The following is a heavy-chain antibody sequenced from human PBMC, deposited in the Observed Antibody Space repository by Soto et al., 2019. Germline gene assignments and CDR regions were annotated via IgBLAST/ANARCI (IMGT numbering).Heavy chain of an antibody. J-gene: IGHJ4*02. D-gene: IGHD3-10*01. CDR1: GFTFSSYA. Sequence: EVQLLESGGGLVQPGGSLRLSCAASGFTFSSYAMSWVRQAPGKGLEWVSAISGGGGSTYYADSVKGRFTISRDNSKNTLYLQMNSLRAEDTAVYYCAPHLWFGELYYWGQGTLVTVSS. V-gene: IGHV3-23*01. CDR2: ISGGGGST. CDR3: APHLWFGELYY.